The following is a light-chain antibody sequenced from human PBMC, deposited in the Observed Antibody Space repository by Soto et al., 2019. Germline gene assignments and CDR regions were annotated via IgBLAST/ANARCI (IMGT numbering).Light chain of an antibody. CDR3: QQYGSSGT. CDR1: QSVRSF. J-gene: IGKJ1*01. Sequence: EIVLTQSPGSLSLSPGERATLSCRASQSVRSFLAWYEQKPGQAPRLLIYGASNRATGIPARFSGSGAGTDFTLTISRLEPEDFAVYYCQQYGSSGTFGQGTKV. CDR2: GAS. V-gene: IGKV3-20*01.